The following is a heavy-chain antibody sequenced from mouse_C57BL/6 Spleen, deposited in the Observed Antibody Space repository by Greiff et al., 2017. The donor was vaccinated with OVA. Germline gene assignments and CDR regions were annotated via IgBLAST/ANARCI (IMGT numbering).Heavy chain of an antibody. CDR2: IRNKANGYTT. V-gene: IGHV7-3*01. Sequence: EVQGVESGGGLVQPGGSLSLSCAASGFTFTDYYMSWVRQPPGKALEWLGFIRNKANGYTTEYSASVKGRFTISRDNSQSILYLQMNALRAEDSATYYCARSPAYYSLWYFDVWGTGTTVTVSS. J-gene: IGHJ1*03. CDR1: GFTFTDYY. CDR3: ARSPAYYSLWYFDV. D-gene: IGHD2-12*01.